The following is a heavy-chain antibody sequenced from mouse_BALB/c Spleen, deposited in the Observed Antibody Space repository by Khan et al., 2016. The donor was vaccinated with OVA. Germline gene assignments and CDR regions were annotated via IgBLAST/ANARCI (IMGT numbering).Heavy chain of an antibody. V-gene: IGHV1S135*01. CDR2: IDPFSGDT. Sequence: EVQLQESGPELMKPGASVKISCKASGYSFTSYYIHWVIQSHGKSLEWIGYIDPFSGDTTYNQKFKGRATLTVDKSSSTAHIHLSNLTSEDSAVYYCTRHGYVAWFTYWGQGTLVTVSA. D-gene: IGHD2-2*01. J-gene: IGHJ3*01. CDR1: GYSFTSYY. CDR3: TRHGYVAWFTY.